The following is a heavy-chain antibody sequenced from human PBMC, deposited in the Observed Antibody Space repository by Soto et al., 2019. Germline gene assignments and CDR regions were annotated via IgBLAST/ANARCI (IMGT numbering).Heavy chain of an antibody. CDR1: GGTFSSYT. D-gene: IGHD3-10*01. J-gene: IGHJ4*02. Sequence: QVQLVQSGAEVQKPGSSVKVSCKASGGTFSSYTISWVRQAPGQGLEWMGRITPFYDISNYAQKFQGRVTITADKSTSVVYMELSSLIFEDTAVYYCAGAPGGLSGGSDYWGQGTLVTVSS. CDR3: AGAPGGLSGGSDY. CDR2: ITPFYDIS. V-gene: IGHV1-69*02.